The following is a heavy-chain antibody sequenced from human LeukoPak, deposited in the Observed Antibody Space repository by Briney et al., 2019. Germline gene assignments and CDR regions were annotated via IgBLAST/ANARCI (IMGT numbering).Heavy chain of an antibody. D-gene: IGHD4-17*01. V-gene: IGHV1-46*01. CDR1: GYTFTTYY. CDR3: ARRMTTVTAETALGF. Sequence: ASVKVSCKASGYTFTTYYMNWVRQAPGQGLEWMGVINPSGGRTTYAQKFQGRVTMSRDTSTSTVYMELSSLRSEDTAVYYCARRMTTVTAETALGFWGQGTLVTVSS. CDR2: INPSGGRT. J-gene: IGHJ4*02.